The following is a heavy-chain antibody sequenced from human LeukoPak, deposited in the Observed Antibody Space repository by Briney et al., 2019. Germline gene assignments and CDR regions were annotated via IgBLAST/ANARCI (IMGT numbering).Heavy chain of an antibody. CDR1: GFTICNYW. Sequence: GGALRLSCAASGFTICNYWILWVRHAPGKGVVWVSRINSDGRATNYADSVKGRFTISRDNAKNTLYLQMNSLRVEDTAVYYCARDFLGMDVWGQGTTVTVSS. V-gene: IGHV3-74*01. CDR2: INSDGRAT. J-gene: IGHJ6*02. CDR3: ARDFLGMDV.